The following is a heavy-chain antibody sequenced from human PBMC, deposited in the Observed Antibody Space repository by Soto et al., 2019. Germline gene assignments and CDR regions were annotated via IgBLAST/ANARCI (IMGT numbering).Heavy chain of an antibody. J-gene: IGHJ4*02. D-gene: IGHD6-13*01. CDR1: GYSFTSYW. Sequence: PGESLKISCKGSGYSFTSYWISWVRQMPGKGLEWMGRIDPSDSYTNYSPSFQGHVTISADESISTAYLQWSSLKASDTAMYCCARHVPAAGYFDYWGQGTLVTVSS. CDR2: IDPSDSYT. V-gene: IGHV5-10-1*01. CDR3: ARHVPAAGYFDY.